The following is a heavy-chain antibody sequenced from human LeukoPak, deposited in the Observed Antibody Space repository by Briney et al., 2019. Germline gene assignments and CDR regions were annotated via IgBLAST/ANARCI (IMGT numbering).Heavy chain of an antibody. D-gene: IGHD3-16*01. CDR1: GGSISSGSYY. J-gene: IGHJ6*03. Sequence: SETLSLTCTVSGGSISSGSYYWSWIRQPAGKGLEWIGRIYTSGSTNYNPSLKSRVTISVDTSKSQFSLKLSSVTAADTAVYYCARDQFMTTFGGLYYHMDVWGKGTTVTVSS. V-gene: IGHV4-61*02. CDR2: IYTSGST. CDR3: ARDQFMTTFGGLYYHMDV.